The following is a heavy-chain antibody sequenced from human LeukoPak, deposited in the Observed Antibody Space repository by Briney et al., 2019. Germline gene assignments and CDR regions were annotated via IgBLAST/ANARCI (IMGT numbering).Heavy chain of an antibody. V-gene: IGHV3-33*01. CDR3: ARDNPSGGSSGWTGLDY. J-gene: IGHJ4*02. Sequence: GGSLRLSCAASGLSFSSYGMHWVRQAPGKGLEWVAVIRYDGSNKNYVDSVKGRFTISRDNSKNTLYLEMKSLRAEDTAVYYCARDNPSGGSSGWTGLDYWGQGTLVTVSS. CDR1: GLSFSSYG. CDR2: IRYDGSNK. D-gene: IGHD6-19*01.